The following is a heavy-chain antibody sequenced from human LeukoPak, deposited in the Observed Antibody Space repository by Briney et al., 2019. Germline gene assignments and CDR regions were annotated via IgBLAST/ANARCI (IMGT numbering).Heavy chain of an antibody. CDR1: GGSISSYY. V-gene: IGHV4-59*01. CDR2: IYYSGSS. CDR3: ARGGELLRGPYYFDY. J-gene: IGHJ4*02. Sequence: SETLSLTCTVSGGSISSYYWNWIRQPPGKGLEWIGYIYYSGSSNSYNPSLKSRVTISVDTSKNQFSLKLSSVTAADTAVYYCARGGELLRGPYYFDYWGQGTLVTVSS. D-gene: IGHD1-26*01.